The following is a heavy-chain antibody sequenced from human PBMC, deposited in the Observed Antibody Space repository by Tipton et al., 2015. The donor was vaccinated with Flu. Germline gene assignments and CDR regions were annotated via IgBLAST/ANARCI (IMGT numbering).Heavy chain of an antibody. CDR1: GYSISSGYY. Sequence: TLSLTCAVSGYSISSGYYWGWVRQPPGKGLEWIGTIYHSGRTYYNPSLKSRVTISVDTAKNQFSQRLSSVTAADTAVYYCARSTYFYGSGSSDYWGQGTLVAVSS. V-gene: IGHV4-38-2*01. CDR3: ARSTYFYGSGSSDY. D-gene: IGHD3-10*01. CDR2: IYHSGRT. J-gene: IGHJ4*02.